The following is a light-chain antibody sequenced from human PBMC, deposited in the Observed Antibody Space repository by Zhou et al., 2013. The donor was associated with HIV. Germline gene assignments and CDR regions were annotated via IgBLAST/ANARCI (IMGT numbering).Light chain of an antibody. CDR3: ASWDDILLTYV. Sequence: QLVLTQPPSASGTPGQRVTISCSGSSSNVGTNTVDWYQQLPGAAPKLLISRNNQRPSGVPDRFSGSKSGTSASLAISGLQSEDEADFYXASWDDILLTYVFGAGTHVTVL. J-gene: IGLJ1*01. CDR1: SSNVGTNT. V-gene: IGLV1-44*01. CDR2: RNN.